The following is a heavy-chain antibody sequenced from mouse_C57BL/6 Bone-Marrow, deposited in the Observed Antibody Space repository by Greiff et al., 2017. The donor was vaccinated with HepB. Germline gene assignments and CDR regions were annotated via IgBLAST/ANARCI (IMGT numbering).Heavy chain of an antibody. J-gene: IGHJ4*01. CDR1: GFTFSSYA. CDR2: ISDGGSYT. V-gene: IGHV5-4*01. Sequence: EVHLVESGGGLVKPGGSLKLSCAASGFTFSSYAMSWVRQTPEKRLEWVATISDGGSYTYYPDNVKGRFTISRDNAKNNLYLQMSHLKSEDTAMYYCARDNYAMDYWGPGTSVTVSS. CDR3: ARDNYAMDY.